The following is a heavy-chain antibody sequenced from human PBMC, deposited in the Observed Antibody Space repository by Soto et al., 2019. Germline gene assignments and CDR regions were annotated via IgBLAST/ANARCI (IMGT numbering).Heavy chain of an antibody. V-gene: IGHV3-33*01. D-gene: IGHD3-10*01. CDR2: ILYDGSNK. J-gene: IGHJ6*02. CDR1: GFTFSNYS. Sequence: PVGSLRLSRAASGFTFSNYSMLWFAPAAGKGLEWVAVILYDGSNKYYADSVKGRFTISRDNSKNTLYLQMNSLRAEDTAVYYCAREKGGSGSYYPYYYYYGMDVWGQGTTVTVSS. CDR3: AREKGGSGSYYPYYYYYGMDV.